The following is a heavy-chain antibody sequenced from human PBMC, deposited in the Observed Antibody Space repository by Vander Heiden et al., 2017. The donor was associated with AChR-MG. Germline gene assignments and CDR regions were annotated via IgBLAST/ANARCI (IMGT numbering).Heavy chain of an antibody. D-gene: IGHD6-13*01. J-gene: IGHJ4*02. CDR3: ARGKGKQQLVDY. Sequence: QVQLQESGPGLVKPSETLSLTCTASGGSISSYYWSWIRQPPGKGLEWIGYIYYSGSTNYNPALKSRVTISVDTSKNQFSLKLSSVTAADTAVYYCARGKGKQQLVDYWGQGTLVTVSS. CDR1: GGSISSYY. CDR2: IYYSGST. V-gene: IGHV4-59*01.